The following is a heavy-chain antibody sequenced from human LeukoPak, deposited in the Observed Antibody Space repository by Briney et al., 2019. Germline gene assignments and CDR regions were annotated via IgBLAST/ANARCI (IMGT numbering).Heavy chain of an antibody. CDR3: ARVVGLGQWLVRRFVY. CDR2: IYYSGST. Sequence: ASETLSLTCSVSGGSVSRSNYYWGWIRQPPGKGLEWIRSIYYSGSTYYNPSLKSRVTISVDTSKNQFSLKLSSVTAADTAVYYCARVVGLGQWLVRRFVYWGQGTLVTVSS. V-gene: IGHV4-39*01. J-gene: IGHJ4*02. CDR1: GGSVSRSNYY. D-gene: IGHD6-19*01.